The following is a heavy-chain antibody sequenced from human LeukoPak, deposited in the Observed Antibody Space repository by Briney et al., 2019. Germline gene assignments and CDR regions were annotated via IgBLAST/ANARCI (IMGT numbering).Heavy chain of an antibody. CDR2: INPNSGGT. V-gene: IGHV1-2*02. CDR3: ATNRVIGGIYSGSPDY. Sequence: ASVKVSCKASGYTFTGYYMHWVRQAPGQGLEWMGWINPNSGGTNYAQKFQGRVTMTRDTSISTAYMELSRLRSDDTAVYYCATNRVIGGIYSGSPDYWGQGTLVTVSS. J-gene: IGHJ4*02. D-gene: IGHD1-26*01. CDR1: GYTFTGYY.